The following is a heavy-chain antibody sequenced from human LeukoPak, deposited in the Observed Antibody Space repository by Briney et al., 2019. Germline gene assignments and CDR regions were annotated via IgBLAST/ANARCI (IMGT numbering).Heavy chain of an antibody. Sequence: ASVKVSCMASGYTFTSYDINWVRQATGQGLEWMGWMYPIRGNKGYAQKFQGRVTMTRNTSISTAYMELSSLGSEDTAVYYCARGPYSGFWSGYSLMGVYYYYYYMDVWGKGTTVTVSS. D-gene: IGHD3-3*01. CDR2: MYPIRGNK. V-gene: IGHV1-8*01. CDR3: ARGPYSGFWSGYSLMGVYYYYYYMDV. J-gene: IGHJ6*03. CDR1: GYTFTSYD.